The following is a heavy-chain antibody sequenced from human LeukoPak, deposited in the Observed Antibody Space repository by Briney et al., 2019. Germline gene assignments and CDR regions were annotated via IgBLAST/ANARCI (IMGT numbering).Heavy chain of an antibody. V-gene: IGHV1-18*01. J-gene: IGHJ3*02. D-gene: IGHD3-22*01. Sequence: VASVKASCKASGYTFTSYGISWVRQAPGQGLEWMGWISAYNGNTNYAQKLQGRVTMTTDTSTSTAYMELRSLRSDDTAVYYCARDPVGDYYDSRGDAFDIWGQGTMVTVSS. CDR1: GYTFTSYG. CDR2: ISAYNGNT. CDR3: ARDPVGDYYDSRGDAFDI.